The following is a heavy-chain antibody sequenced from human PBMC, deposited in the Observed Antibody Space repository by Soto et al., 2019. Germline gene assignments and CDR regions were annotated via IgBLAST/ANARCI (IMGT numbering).Heavy chain of an antibody. V-gene: IGHV3-30-3*01. CDR1: GFTFSYSA. CDR2: ISYDGGNK. CDR3: TRSGDYVNLEY. Sequence: QVQLVESGGGVVQLGRSLRLSCAVSGFTFSYSAMHWVRQAPGKGLEWVAVISYDGGNKYYADSVKGRFTISRDNSKNTLLLQMSSLRAEDTAVYYCTRSGDYVNLEYWGQGTLVTVSS. J-gene: IGHJ4*02. D-gene: IGHD4-17*01.